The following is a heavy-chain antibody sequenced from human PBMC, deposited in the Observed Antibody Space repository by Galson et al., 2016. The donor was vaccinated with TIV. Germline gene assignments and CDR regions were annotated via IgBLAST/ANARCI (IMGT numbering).Heavy chain of an antibody. CDR1: GFTFRSFS. V-gene: IGHV3-48*01. Sequence: SLRLSCAASGFTFRSFSMNWFRQSPGRGLEWVSFISASSRTIYYTNSVRGRFIVSRDNANSTLYLQMNSLSAGDTAVYFCARGASQSCPTGGCAFFGTWGQGTLVTVSS. D-gene: IGHD2-8*02. CDR3: ARGASQSCPTGGCAFFGT. J-gene: IGHJ5*02. CDR2: ISASSRTI.